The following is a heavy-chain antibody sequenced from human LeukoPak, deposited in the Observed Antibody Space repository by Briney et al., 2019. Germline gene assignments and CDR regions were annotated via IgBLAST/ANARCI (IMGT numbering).Heavy chain of an antibody. CDR2: INAGHGNT. CDR1: GYTFTSYA. D-gene: IGHD1-14*01. CDR3: ARGAGFAEPLPEY. Sequence: ASVKVSCKASGYTFTSYAIQWVRQAPGQRLEWMGWINAGHGNTEYSQKFQGRVTITRDTSASTAYMELSSLRSEDTAVYYCARGAGFAEPLPEYWGQGTLLTVSS. V-gene: IGHV1-3*01. J-gene: IGHJ4*02.